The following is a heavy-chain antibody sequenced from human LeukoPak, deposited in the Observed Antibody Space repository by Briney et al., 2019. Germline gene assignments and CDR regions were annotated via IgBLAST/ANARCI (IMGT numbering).Heavy chain of an antibody. CDR1: GASISGYF. J-gene: IGHJ3*01. CDR3: ARDRRGSYYTFDL. CDR2: VSHTGAT. D-gene: IGHD1-26*01. Sequence: SETLSLTRSVSGASISGYFWNWVRQTPEKGLEWIGYVSHTGATTSNPTLKSRVSITIDTSKSQISLSMTSVTAADSALYYCARDRRGSYYTFDLWGPGTIVSVS. V-gene: IGHV4-59*01.